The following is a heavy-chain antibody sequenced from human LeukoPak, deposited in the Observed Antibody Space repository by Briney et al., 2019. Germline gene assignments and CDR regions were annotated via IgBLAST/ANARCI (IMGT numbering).Heavy chain of an antibody. CDR2: IIPIFGTA. D-gene: IGHD4-17*01. V-gene: IGHV1-69*13. Sequence: GASVKVSCKASGGTFSSYAISWVRQAPGQGLEWMGGIIPIFGTANYAQKFQGRVTITADESTSTAYMELRSLRSDDTAVYYCATINLRGDPTRDYWGQGTLVTVSS. J-gene: IGHJ4*02. CDR1: GGTFSSYA. CDR3: ATINLRGDPTRDY.